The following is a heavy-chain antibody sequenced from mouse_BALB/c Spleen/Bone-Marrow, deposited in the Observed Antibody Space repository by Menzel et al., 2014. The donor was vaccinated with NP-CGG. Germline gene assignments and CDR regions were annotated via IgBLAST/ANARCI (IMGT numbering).Heavy chain of an antibody. CDR2: INPSTGFT. Sequence: QVQLQQSGAELARPGASVKMSCKASGCTFTTYTMHWVQQRPGQGLEWVGYINPSTGFTNYNQIFKDKATLAADKSSSTAYMQLSSLTSEDSAVYYCARGGFLLRSLALDYWGQGTSVTVSS. V-gene: IGHV1-4*01. J-gene: IGHJ4*01. CDR1: GCTFTTYT. D-gene: IGHD1-1*01. CDR3: ARGGFLLRSLALDY.